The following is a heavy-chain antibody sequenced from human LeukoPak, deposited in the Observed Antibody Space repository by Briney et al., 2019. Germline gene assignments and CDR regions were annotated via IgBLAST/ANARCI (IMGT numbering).Heavy chain of an antibody. CDR3: ARPFGNYYGSGSYNHYGMDV. CDR1: GGSFSGYY. Sequence: SETLSLTCAVYGGSFSGYYWSWLRQPPGKGLEWFGEINHSGSTNYNPSLKSRVTISVDTSKNQFSLKLSSVTAADTAVYYCARPFGNYYGSGSYNHYGMDVWGKGTTVTVSS. CDR2: INHSGST. V-gene: IGHV4-34*01. D-gene: IGHD3-10*01. J-gene: IGHJ6*04.